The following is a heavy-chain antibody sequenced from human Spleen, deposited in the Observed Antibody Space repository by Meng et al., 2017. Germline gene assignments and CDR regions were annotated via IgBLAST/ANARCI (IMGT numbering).Heavy chain of an antibody. D-gene: IGHD1-1*01. CDR1: GISVSSNY. J-gene: IGHJ4*02. CDR3: ARFGPTGTLDY. V-gene: IGHV3-53*01. CDR2: IYGSDFT. Sequence: EVQRQGSGGGFTRPGVSLSLSCAASGISVSSNYRSWVRQSPGKGREWVSVIYGSDFTNYADSVKGRFTISRDDSKSTLYLQMNNLRDEDTAVYYCARFGPTGTLDYWGQGTLVTVSS.